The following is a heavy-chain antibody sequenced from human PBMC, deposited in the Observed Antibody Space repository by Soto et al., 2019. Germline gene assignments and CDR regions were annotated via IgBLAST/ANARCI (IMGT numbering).Heavy chain of an antibody. D-gene: IGHD3-3*01. J-gene: IGHJ4*02. V-gene: IGHV3-30*03. CDR2: ISYDGSNK. CDR3: ARSYYDFWSGYPQYFDY. CDR1: GFTFSSYG. Sequence: GGSLRLSCVASGFTFSSYGMHWVRQAPGKGLEWVAVISYDGSNKYYADSVKGRFTISRDNSKNTLYLQMNSLRAEDTAVYYCARSYYDFWSGYPQYFDYWGQGTLVTVSS.